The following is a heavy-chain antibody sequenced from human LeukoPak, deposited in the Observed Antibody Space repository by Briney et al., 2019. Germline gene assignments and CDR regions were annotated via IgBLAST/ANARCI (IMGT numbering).Heavy chain of an antibody. V-gene: IGHV3-48*01. CDR3: AKAVGRISWSFDY. D-gene: IGHD6-13*01. CDR2: ISSSSSTI. Sequence: GGSLRLSCAASGFTFSSYSMNWVRQAPGKGLEWVSYISSSSSTIYYADSVKGRFTISRDNSESTLYLQMDSLRGDDAAVYYCAKAVGRISWSFDYWGQGALVTVSS. J-gene: IGHJ4*02. CDR1: GFTFSSYS.